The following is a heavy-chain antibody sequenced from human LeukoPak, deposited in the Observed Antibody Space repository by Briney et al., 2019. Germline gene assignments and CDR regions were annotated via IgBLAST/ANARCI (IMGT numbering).Heavy chain of an antibody. V-gene: IGHV3-7*01. J-gene: IGHJ6*02. CDR2: IKQDGSEK. D-gene: IGHD3-9*01. CDR1: GFTFSSYG. Sequence: GGSLRLSCAASGFTFSSYGMHWVRQAPGKGLEWVANIKQDGSEKYYVDSVKGRFTISRDNAKNSLYLQMNSLRAEDTAVYYCAREGYFDWLPPYYYYGMDVWGQGTTVTVSS. CDR3: AREGYFDWLPPYYYYGMDV.